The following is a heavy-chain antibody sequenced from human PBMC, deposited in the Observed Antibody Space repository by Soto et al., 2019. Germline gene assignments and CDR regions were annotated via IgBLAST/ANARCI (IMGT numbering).Heavy chain of an antibody. J-gene: IGHJ4*02. CDR3: ARDLRSGWNKYYFDY. D-gene: IGHD6-19*01. Sequence: PXGSLRLSCAASGFTFSSYSMNWVRQAPGKGLEWVSSISSSSSYIYYADSVKGRFTISRDNAKNSLYLQMNSLRAEDTAVYYCARDLRSGWNKYYFDYWGQGTLVTVSS. CDR2: ISSSSSYI. CDR1: GFTFSSYS. V-gene: IGHV3-21*01.